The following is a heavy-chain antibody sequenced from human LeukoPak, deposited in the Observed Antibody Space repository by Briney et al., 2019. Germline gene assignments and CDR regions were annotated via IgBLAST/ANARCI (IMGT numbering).Heavy chain of an antibody. D-gene: IGHD1-26*01. CDR3: AREMVDSWSYYAAMDV. CDR1: GYTFTSYD. CDR2: MNPNSGHT. J-gene: IGHJ6*04. V-gene: IGHV1-8*01. Sequence: ASVTVSCKASGYTFTSYDNNWVRQAHGQGNEWVGWMNPNSGHTGYAQKFQGRVTMTRNTSISTAYMELSSLRSEDTAVYYCAREMVDSWSYYAAMDVWGKGTTVTVSS.